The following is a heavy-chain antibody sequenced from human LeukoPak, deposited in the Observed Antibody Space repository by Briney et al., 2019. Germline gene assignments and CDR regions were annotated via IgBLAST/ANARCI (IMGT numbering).Heavy chain of an antibody. CDR2: IYYSGST. V-gene: IGHV4-31*03. D-gene: IGHD2-2*01. J-gene: IGHJ3*02. CDR3: AREGYCSSTSCYLSPFDAFDI. CDR1: SGSISSGGYY. Sequence: SETLSLTCTVSSGSISSGGYYWSWIRQHPGKGLEWIGYIYYSGSTYYNPSLKSRVTISVDTSKNQFSLKLSSVTAADTAVYYCAREGYCSSTSCYLSPFDAFDIWGQGTMVTVSS.